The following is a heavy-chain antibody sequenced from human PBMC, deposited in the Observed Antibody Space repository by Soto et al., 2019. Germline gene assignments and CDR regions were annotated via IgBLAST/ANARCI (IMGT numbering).Heavy chain of an antibody. CDR1: GFTFSDYS. J-gene: IGHJ4*02. CDR2: IGSSGGII. CDR3: ARASGID. D-gene: IGHD3-10*01. V-gene: IGHV3-48*02. Sequence: EVQLVESGGGLVQPGGSLRLSCAASGFTFSDYSINWVRQAPGKGLEWGAYIGSSGGIIYYAGSVKGRFTISRDNAKNTLYLQINSLSDEEPAVYYCARASGIDWGRGALVTVSS.